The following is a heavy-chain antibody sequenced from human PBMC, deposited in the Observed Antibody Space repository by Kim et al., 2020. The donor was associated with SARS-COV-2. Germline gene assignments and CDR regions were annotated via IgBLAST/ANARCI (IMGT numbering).Heavy chain of an antibody. Sequence: GGSLRLSCAASGFTFSNAWMSWVRQAPGKGLEWVGRIKSKTDGGTTDYAAPVKGRFTISRDDSKNTLYLQMNSLKTEDTAVYYCTTGDCSSTSCYMDYWGQGTLVTVSS. D-gene: IGHD2-2*01. CDR1: GFTFSNAW. V-gene: IGHV3-15*01. CDR3: TTGDCSSTSCYMDY. J-gene: IGHJ4*02. CDR2: IKSKTDGGTT.